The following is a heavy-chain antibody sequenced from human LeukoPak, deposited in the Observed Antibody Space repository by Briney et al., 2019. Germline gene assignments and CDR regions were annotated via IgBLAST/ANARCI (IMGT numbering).Heavy chain of an antibody. Sequence: PGGSLRLSCAASGFTFSSYAMSWVRQAPGKGLEWVSAISGSGGSTYYADSVKGRFTISGDNSKNTLYLQMNSLRAEDTAVYYCAKDIRGDPPRSARSWGQGTLVTVSS. J-gene: IGHJ4*02. CDR1: GFTFSSYA. D-gene: IGHD3-3*02. CDR3: AKDIRGDPPRSARS. V-gene: IGHV3-23*01. CDR2: ISGSGGST.